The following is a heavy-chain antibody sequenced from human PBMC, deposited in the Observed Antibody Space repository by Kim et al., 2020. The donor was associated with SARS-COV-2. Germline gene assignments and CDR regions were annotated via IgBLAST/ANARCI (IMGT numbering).Heavy chain of an antibody. D-gene: IGHD3-9*01. CDR2: IYYSGST. J-gene: IGHJ5*02. Sequence: SETLSLTCTVSGGSISSSSYYWGWIRQPPGKGLEWIGSIYYSGSTYYNPSLKSRVTISVDTSKNQVSLKRSSVTAADTAVYYCARRTRRYYDILTGSKEGLFDPWGQGTLVTVSS. CDR3: ARRTRRYYDILTGSKEGLFDP. CDR1: GGSISSSSYY. V-gene: IGHV4-39*01.